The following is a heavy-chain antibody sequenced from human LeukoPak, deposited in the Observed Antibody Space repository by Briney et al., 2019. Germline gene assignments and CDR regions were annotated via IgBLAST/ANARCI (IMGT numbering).Heavy chain of an antibody. Sequence: LRLSCAASGFTFSSYAMSWVRQAPGKGLEWIGYIYYSGSTYYNPSLKSRVTISVDTSKNQFSLKLSSVTAADTAVYYCARVDYGDYRFDYWGQGTLVTVSS. CDR3: ARVDYGDYRFDY. J-gene: IGHJ4*02. D-gene: IGHD4-17*01. CDR2: IYYSGST. V-gene: IGHV4-31*02. CDR1: GFTFSSYA.